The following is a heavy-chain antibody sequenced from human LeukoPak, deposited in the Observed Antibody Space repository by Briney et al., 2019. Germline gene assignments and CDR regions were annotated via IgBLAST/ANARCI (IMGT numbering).Heavy chain of an antibody. CDR1: GGSISSYY. J-gene: IGHJ4*02. CDR3: ARGGVAVVPIDY. V-gene: IGHV4-59*08. CDR2: IYYSGST. D-gene: IGHD6-19*01. Sequence: SETLSLTCTVSGGSISSYYWSWIRQPPGKGLEWIGYIYYSGSTNYNPSLKSRVTISVDTPKNQFSLKLSSVTAADTAVYYCARGGVAVVPIDYWGQGTLVTVSS.